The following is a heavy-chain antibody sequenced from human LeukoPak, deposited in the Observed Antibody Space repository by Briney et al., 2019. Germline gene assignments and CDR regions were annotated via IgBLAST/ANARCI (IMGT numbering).Heavy chain of an antibody. Sequence: SQTLSLTCTVSGDSISSGDYYWSWIRQPAGKGLEWIGRISSSGSTNYNPSLKSRVTITVDTSKNQFSLKLSSVTAADTAVYFCARGPYSYDSSGAFDIWGQGTMVTVSS. CDR2: ISSSGST. CDR3: ARGPYSYDSSGAFDI. V-gene: IGHV4-61*02. CDR1: GDSISSGDYY. D-gene: IGHD3-22*01. J-gene: IGHJ3*02.